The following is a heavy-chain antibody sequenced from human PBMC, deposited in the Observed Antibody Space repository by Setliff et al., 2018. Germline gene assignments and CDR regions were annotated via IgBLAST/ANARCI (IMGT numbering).Heavy chain of an antibody. CDR3: VRSAVYCASDCYPRYFDS. D-gene: IGHD2-21*01. Sequence: SETLSLTCTISSDSINNYYWSWIRQPPGKGLEWIGYIYYSGSTNYNPSLKSRVTISVDTSKNQFSLKLSSVTAADTAVYYCVRSAVYCASDCYPRYFDSWGQGTLVNVSS. CDR1: SDSINNYY. J-gene: IGHJ4*02. CDR2: IYYSGST. V-gene: IGHV4-59*01.